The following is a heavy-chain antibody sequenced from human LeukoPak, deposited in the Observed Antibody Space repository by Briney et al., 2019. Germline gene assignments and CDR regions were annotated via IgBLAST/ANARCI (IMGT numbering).Heavy chain of an antibody. CDR1: GGSFSGYY. J-gene: IGHJ4*02. V-gene: IGHV4-34*01. D-gene: IGHD2-2*03. CDR3: ARFGYSIDY. CDR2: INHSGST. Sequence: SETLSLTCAVYGGSFSGYYWSWIRQPPGKGLEWIGEINHSGSTNYNPSLKSRVTISVDTSKNQFSLKLSSVTAADTAVYYCARFGYSIDYWGQGTLVTVSS.